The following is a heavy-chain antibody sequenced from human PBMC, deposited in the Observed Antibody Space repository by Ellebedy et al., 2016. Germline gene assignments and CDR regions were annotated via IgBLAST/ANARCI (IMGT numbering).Heavy chain of an antibody. V-gene: IGHV1-2*02. J-gene: IGHJ5*02. CDR1: GYTFNDYT. D-gene: IGHD3-10*01. Sequence: ASVKVSCKASGYTFNDYTVHWVRQAPGQGLEWMGWVRSRDGATRYAQNFLGRVTLTRDTSVRTVYMDLNGLTSIDTAVYYCARGTGTSWFDPWGQGTLVTVFS. CDR3: ARGTGTSWFDP. CDR2: VRSRDGAT.